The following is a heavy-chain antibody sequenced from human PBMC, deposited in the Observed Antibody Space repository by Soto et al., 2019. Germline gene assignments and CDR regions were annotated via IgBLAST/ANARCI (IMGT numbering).Heavy chain of an antibody. V-gene: IGHV5-10-1*01. CDR1: GYSFRNYW. CDR2: IDPYDSYT. D-gene: IGHD5-18*01. J-gene: IGHJ4*02. CDR3: ARPPRYSPLLFDY. Sequence: PGESLKISCKASGYSFRNYWISWVRQVPGKGLEWMGRIDPYDSYTDYSPSFQGHVTISVDKSNSTAYLQWSSLKASDTAMYYCARPPRYSPLLFDYWGQGTLVTVSS.